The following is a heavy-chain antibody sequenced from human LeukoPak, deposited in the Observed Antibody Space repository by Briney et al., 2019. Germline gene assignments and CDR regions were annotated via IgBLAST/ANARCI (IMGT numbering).Heavy chain of an antibody. CDR2: IYSGGST. J-gene: IGHJ4*02. D-gene: IGHD4-17*01. Sequence: PGGSLRLSCAASGFIFSSHGMNWVRQAPGKGLEWVSLIYSGGSTYYADSVKGRFTISRDNSKNTLYLQMNSLRAEDTAVYYCARVVDHDYGDYYLDYWGQGTLVTVSS. V-gene: IGHV3-66*01. CDR3: ARVVDHDYGDYYLDY. CDR1: GFIFSSHG.